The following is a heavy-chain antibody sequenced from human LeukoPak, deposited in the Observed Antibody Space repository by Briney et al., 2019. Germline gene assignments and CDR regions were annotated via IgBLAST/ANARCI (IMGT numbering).Heavy chain of an antibody. D-gene: IGHD3-22*01. V-gene: IGHV4-59*01. CDR1: GGSISHYY. CDR2: IYYSGST. J-gene: IGHJ4*02. CDR3: ARSLAYDSSGYRTGGFDY. Sequence: SETLSLTCTVSGGSISHYYWSWIRQPPGKGLEWIGYIYYSGSTNYNPSLKSRVTISVDTSKNQFSLKLRSVTAADTAVYYCARSLAYDSSGYRTGGFDYWGQGTLVTVSS.